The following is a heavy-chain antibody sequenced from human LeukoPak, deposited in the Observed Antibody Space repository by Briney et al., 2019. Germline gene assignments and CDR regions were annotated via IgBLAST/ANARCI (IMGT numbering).Heavy chain of an antibody. Sequence: SETLSLTCTVSGGSISSGGYYWSWIRQHPGKGLEWIGYIYYSGSTYYNPSLKSRVTISVDTSKNQFSLKLSSVTAADTAVYYCARATRDIVVVPAAILSYYYYMDVWGKGTTVTVSS. CDR1: GGSISSGGYY. CDR3: ARATRDIVVVPAAILSYYYYMDV. CDR2: IYYSGST. J-gene: IGHJ6*03. D-gene: IGHD2-2*01. V-gene: IGHV4-31*03.